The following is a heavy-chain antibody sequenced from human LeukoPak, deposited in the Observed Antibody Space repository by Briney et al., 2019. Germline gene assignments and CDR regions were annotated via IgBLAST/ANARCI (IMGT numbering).Heavy chain of an antibody. CDR3: ARSIGMTAPFDY. Sequence: ASVKVSCKASGYIFTSYYIHWERQAPGQGLEWMGIINPYGGSTSYAQNFQGRATMTRDTSTSTVYMELSSLRSEDTAVYYCARSIGMTAPFDYWGQGTLVTVSS. CDR1: GYIFTSYY. D-gene: IGHD6-6*01. J-gene: IGHJ4*02. V-gene: IGHV1-46*01. CDR2: INPYGGST.